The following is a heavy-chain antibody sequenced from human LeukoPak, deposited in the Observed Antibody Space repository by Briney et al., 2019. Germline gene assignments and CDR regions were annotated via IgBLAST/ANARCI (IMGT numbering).Heavy chain of an antibody. V-gene: IGHV3-43D*03. CDR2: ISWDGGST. J-gene: IGHJ4*02. CDR3: AKGAAGYYDSSGYYYGYFDY. D-gene: IGHD3-22*01. Sequence: GGSLRLSCAASGFTFDDYAMHWVRQAPGKGLEWVSLISWDGGSTYCADSVKGRFTISRDNSKNSLYLQMNSLRAKDTALYYCAKGAAGYYDSSGYYYGYFDYWGQGTLVTVSS. CDR1: GFTFDDYA.